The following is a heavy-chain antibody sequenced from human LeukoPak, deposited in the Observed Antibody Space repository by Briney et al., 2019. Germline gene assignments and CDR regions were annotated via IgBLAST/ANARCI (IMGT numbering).Heavy chain of an antibody. J-gene: IGHJ6*02. CDR1: GFTVSTKY. D-gene: IGHD2-15*01. CDR3: AREKSRGGDFYGMDV. V-gene: IGHV3-53*01. Sequence: GGSLRLSCAAPGFTVSTKYMSWVRQSPVKGLEWVSITYSGGVTYYADSVRGRFTISRDNSKNTMDLQMDSLRADDTAIYYCAREKSRGGDFYGMDVWGQGTTVTVSS. CDR2: TYSGGVT.